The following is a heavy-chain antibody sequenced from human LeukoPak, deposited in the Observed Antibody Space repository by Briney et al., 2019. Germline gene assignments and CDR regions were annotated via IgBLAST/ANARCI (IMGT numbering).Heavy chain of an antibody. Sequence: GGSLRLSCAASGFTFSSYGMHWVRQAPGKGLEWVAFIRYDGSNKYYADSVKGRFTISRDNSKNTLYLQMNSLRAEDTAVYYCARQDRYRYYYDSSGRISHWGQGTLVTVSS. V-gene: IGHV3-30*02. CDR3: ARQDRYRYYYDSSGRISH. J-gene: IGHJ1*01. CDR1: GFTFSSYG. CDR2: IRYDGSNK. D-gene: IGHD3-22*01.